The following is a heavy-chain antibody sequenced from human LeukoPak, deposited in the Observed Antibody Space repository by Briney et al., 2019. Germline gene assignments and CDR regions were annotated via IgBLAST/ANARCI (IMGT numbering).Heavy chain of an antibody. CDR1: GFTFNTYG. CDR3: AKVHYGEYGYFDY. D-gene: IGHD4-17*01. J-gene: IGHJ4*02. CDR2: IRYDGSNK. V-gene: IGHV3-30*02. Sequence: GGSLRLSCAASGFTFNTYGMHWVRQAPGKGLEWVAFIRYDGSNKYYADSVKGRFTISRDNSKNTLYLQMNSLRAEDTAVYYCAKVHYGEYGYFDYWGQGTLVTVSS.